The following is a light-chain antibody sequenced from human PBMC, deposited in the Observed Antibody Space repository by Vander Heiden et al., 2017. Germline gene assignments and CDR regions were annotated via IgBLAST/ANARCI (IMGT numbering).Light chain of an antibody. CDR1: QTVTDDN. Sequence: EFVLTRSPGMRARATSDCATLSCRANQTVTDDNLAWYQQKAGQAPRVIIHGASSRATGIPDRFSGSGSGTDFTLTITSLEAEDFAVYYCQQYCRRPWTFGQGTKVDFK. CDR2: GAS. CDR3: QQYCRRPWT. V-gene: IGKV3-20*01. J-gene: IGKJ1*01.